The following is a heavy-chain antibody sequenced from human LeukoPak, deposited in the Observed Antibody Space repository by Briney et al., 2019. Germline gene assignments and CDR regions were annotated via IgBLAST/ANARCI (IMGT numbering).Heavy chain of an antibody. V-gene: IGHV4-59*08. D-gene: IGHD1-26*01. Sequence: SETLSLTCTVSGGSISSYYWSWIRQPPGKGLEWIGYIYYSGSTNYNPSLKSRVTISVDTSKNQFSLKLSSVTAADTAVYYCATGIVGALDAFDIWGQGTMVTVSS. CDR1: GGSISSYY. J-gene: IGHJ3*02. CDR2: IYYSGST. CDR3: ATGIVGALDAFDI.